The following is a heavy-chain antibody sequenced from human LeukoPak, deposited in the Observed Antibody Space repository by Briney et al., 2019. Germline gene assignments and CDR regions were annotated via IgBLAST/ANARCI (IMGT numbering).Heavy chain of an antibody. V-gene: IGHV3-33*06. J-gene: IGHJ4*02. CDR2: IWYDGSNK. CDR3: AKDLSSSGYSYFDY. Sequence: GGSLRLSCAASGFTFSSYGMHWVRQAPGKGLEWVAVIWYDGSNKYYADSVKGRFTIPRDNSKNTLYLQMNSLRAEDTAVYYCAKDLSSSGYSYFDYWGQGTLVTVSS. CDR1: GFTFSSYG. D-gene: IGHD6-13*01.